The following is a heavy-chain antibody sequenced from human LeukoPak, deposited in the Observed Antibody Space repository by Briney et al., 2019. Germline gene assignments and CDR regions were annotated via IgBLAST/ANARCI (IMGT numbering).Heavy chain of an antibody. Sequence: EASVKVSCKASGYTFSSYGISWVRQAPGQGLEWMGRIIPILGIANYAQKFQGRVTITADKSTSTAYMELSSLRSEDTAVYYCARPYDFWSGYRDYWGQGTLVTVSS. CDR3: ARPYDFWSGYRDY. J-gene: IGHJ4*02. V-gene: IGHV1-69*04. CDR1: GYTFSSYG. D-gene: IGHD3-3*01. CDR2: IIPILGIA.